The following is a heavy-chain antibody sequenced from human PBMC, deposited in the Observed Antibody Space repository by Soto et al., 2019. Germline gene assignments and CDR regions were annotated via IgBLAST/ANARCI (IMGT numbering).Heavy chain of an antibody. V-gene: IGHV3-23*01. CDR3: AKDTSSSPYYMDV. J-gene: IGHJ6*03. CDR1: GFTFSNFA. CDR2: ISGSTGTT. Sequence: EVQVLESGGGSVQPGGSLRLSCAASGFTFSNFAMSWVRHAPGKGLEWVSEISGSTGTTYYADSVKGRFIISRDNSKNTAHLQMNSLRAEDTAVYYCAKDTSSSPYYMDVWGKGTAVTVSS. D-gene: IGHD2-2*01.